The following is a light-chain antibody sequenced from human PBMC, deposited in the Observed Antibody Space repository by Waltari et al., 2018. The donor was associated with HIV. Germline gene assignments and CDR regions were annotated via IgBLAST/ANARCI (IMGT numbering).Light chain of an antibody. CDR1: QKILFSSTNKNY. CDR3: QQYYSTPRT. J-gene: IGKJ1*01. V-gene: IGKV4-1*01. Sequence: DIVLTQSPDSLAVSLGERATMNCKSSQKILFSSTNKNYLSWYQQRPGPPPRLLIYWASSRESVVPERFTGSGSGTNFTLTISRLQADDVAVYFCQQYYSTPRTFGQGTKV. CDR2: WAS.